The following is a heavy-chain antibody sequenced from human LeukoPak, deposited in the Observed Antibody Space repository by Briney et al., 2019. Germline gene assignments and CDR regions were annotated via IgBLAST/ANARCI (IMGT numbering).Heavy chain of an antibody. J-gene: IGHJ4*02. CDR3: ARDRGYFAFDY. CDR2: IKEDGSDK. CDR1: GFTFIRFW. D-gene: IGHD5-18*01. Sequence: PGGSLRLSCAASGFTFIRFWMTWVRQAPGKGLEWVANIKEDGSDKYYVDSVKGRFTVSRDNAKNSLYLQMNSLRDEDTAVYYCARDRGYFAFDYWGQGTLVTVSS. V-gene: IGHV3-7*01.